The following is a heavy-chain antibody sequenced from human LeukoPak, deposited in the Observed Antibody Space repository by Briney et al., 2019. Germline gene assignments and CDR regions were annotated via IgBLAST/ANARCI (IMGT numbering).Heavy chain of an antibody. V-gene: IGHV4-34*01. J-gene: IGHJ5*02. CDR1: GGSFSGYY. Sequence: PSETLSLTCAVYGGSFSGYYWSWIRQPPGKGLEWIGEINHSGSTNYNPSLKSRVTISVDTSKNQFSLKLSSVTAADTAVYYCARGAAAGTIDPWGQGTLVTVSS. CDR3: ARGAAAGTIDP. CDR2: INHSGST. D-gene: IGHD6-13*01.